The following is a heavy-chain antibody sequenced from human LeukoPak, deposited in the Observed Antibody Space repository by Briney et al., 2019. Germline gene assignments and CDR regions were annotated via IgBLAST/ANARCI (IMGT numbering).Heavy chain of an antibody. J-gene: IGHJ3*02. D-gene: IGHD3-22*01. CDR2: IYYSGST. V-gene: IGHV4-59*08. CDR1: GGSISSYY. Sequence: SETLSLTCTVSGGSISSYYWSWIRQPPGKGLEWIGYIYYSGSTNYNPSLKSRVTISVDTSKNQFSLKLSSVTAADTAVYYCARPHYYDSSGYYNDAFDIWGQGTMVTVPS. CDR3: ARPHYYDSSGYYNDAFDI.